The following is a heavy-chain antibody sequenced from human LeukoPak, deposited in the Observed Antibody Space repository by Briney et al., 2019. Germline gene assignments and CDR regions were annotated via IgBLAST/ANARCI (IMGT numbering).Heavy chain of an antibody. CDR1: GYIFSDDY. D-gene: IGHD3-10*01. CDR2: ISCKSGGT. V-gene: IGHV1-2*02. CDR3: ATYKSGSYNLDY. J-gene: IGHJ4*02. Sequence: ASVKVSCKTSGYIFSDDYMFWVRQAPGQGLEWMGWISCKSGGTKFAQKFHGRVTMTWDMSITTAYMVLTSLISDDTAIYYCATYKSGSYNLDYWGQGTRVTVSS.